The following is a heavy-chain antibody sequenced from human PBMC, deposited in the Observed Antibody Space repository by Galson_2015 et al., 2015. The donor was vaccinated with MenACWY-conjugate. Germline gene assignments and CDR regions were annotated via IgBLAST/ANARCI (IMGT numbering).Heavy chain of an antibody. CDR1: GYIFTTYW. J-gene: IGHJ6*02. Sequence: QSGAEVKKPGESLKISCKASGYIFTTYWIAWVRQMPGKGLEWMGLISPGDSNTRYSPSFQGQVTISADKSISTAYLQWSSLKASDTAMYYCARHPPGGRGMDVWGQGTTVTDSS. CDR3: ARHPPGGRGMDV. D-gene: IGHD1-26*01. V-gene: IGHV5-51*01. CDR2: ISPGDSNT.